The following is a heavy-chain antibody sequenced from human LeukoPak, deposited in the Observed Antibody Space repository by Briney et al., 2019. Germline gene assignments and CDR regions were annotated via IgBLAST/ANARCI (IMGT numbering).Heavy chain of an antibody. D-gene: IGHD5-18*01. V-gene: IGHV4-34*01. CDR2: INHSGST. J-gene: IGHJ3*02. Sequence: PPETLSLTCAVYGGSFSGYYWSGIRQPPGKGLEWIGEINHSGSTNYNPSLKSRVTISVDTSKNQFSLKLSSVTAADTAVYYCARDQPSGYSYGYVAFDIWGQGTMVTVSS. CDR3: ARDQPSGYSYGYVAFDI. CDR1: GGSFSGYY.